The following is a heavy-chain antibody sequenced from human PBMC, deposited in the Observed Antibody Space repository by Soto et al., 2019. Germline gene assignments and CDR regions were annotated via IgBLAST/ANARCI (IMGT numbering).Heavy chain of an antibody. CDR1: GGSISSYY. V-gene: IGHV4-59*01. CDR2: IYYSGST. D-gene: IGHD2-2*01. Sequence: PSETLSLTCTVSGGSISSYYWSWIRQPPGKGLEWIGYIYYSGSTNYNPSLKSRVTISVDTSKNQFSLKLSSVTAADTAVYYCAREIVVPATPGWFDPWGQGTLVTV. J-gene: IGHJ5*02. CDR3: AREIVVPATPGWFDP.